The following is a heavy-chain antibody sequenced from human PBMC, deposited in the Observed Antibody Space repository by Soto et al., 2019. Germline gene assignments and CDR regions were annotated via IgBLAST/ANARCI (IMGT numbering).Heavy chain of an antibody. CDR2: VSGGSKTS. Sequence: EVQLLESGGGLVQPGGSLRLSCAASGFTFKTYDMNWVRQAPGKGLEWVSGVSGGSKTSYDADSVKGRFTISRDNSKDTLYLQMNNLRGEDTALYYCARAEGGNSCHDYWGQGTLVTVSS. CDR1: GFTFKTYD. V-gene: IGHV3-23*01. CDR3: ARAEGGNSCHDY. D-gene: IGHD6-13*01. J-gene: IGHJ4*02.